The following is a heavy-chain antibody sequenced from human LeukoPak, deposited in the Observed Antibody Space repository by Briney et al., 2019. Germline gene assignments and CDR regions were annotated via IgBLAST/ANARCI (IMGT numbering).Heavy chain of an antibody. CDR2: IYYSGST. CDR1: GGSISSGDYY. Sequence: SQTLSLTCTVSGGSISSGDYYWSWIRQPPGKGLEWIGYIYYSGSTYYNPSLKSRVTISVDTSKNQFSLKLSSVTAAGTAVYYCARGPQASRYYGSGIETLLDYWGQGTLVTVSS. J-gene: IGHJ4*02. CDR3: ARGPQASRYYGSGIETLLDY. V-gene: IGHV4-30-4*01. D-gene: IGHD3-10*01.